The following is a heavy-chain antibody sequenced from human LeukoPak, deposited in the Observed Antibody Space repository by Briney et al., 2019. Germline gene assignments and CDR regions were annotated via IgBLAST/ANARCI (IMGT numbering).Heavy chain of an antibody. CDR1: GGSISSGSYY. Sequence: SQTLSLTCTVSGGSISSGSYYWSWIRQPAGKGLEWIGRIYTSGSTNYNPSLKSRVTISVDTSKNQFSLKLSSVTAADTAVYYCARFPGIELGMIVGGWFDPWGQGTLVTVSS. D-gene: IGHD7-27*01. V-gene: IGHV4-61*02. CDR2: IYTSGST. J-gene: IGHJ5*02. CDR3: ARFPGIELGMIVGGWFDP.